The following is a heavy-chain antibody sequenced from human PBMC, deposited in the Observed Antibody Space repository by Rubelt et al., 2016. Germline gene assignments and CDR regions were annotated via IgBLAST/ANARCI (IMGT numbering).Heavy chain of an antibody. Sequence: GLVWVGGIIPIFGTANYAQKFQGRVTITADESTSTAYMELSSLRSEDTAVYYCARQPLRYCSGGSCPPVWFDPWGQGTLVTVSS. CDR3: ARQPLRYCSGGSCPPVWFDP. D-gene: IGHD2-15*01. V-gene: IGHV1-69*01. CDR2: IIPIFGTA. J-gene: IGHJ5*02.